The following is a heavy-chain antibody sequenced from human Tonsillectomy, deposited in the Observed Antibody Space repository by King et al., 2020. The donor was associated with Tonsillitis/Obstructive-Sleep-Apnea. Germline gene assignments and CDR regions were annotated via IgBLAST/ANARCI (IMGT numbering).Heavy chain of an antibody. Sequence: VQLQQSGPGLVKPSQTLSLTCAISGDSVSSNSAAWNWIRQSPSRGLEWLGRTYYRSKWYNDYAVSVKSRLTINPDTSKNHFFLHLSSVTPEDTAVYYCISSNWNPFGYYYGMDVWGQGTTVTVSS. CDR3: ISSNWNPFGYYYGMDV. V-gene: IGHV6-1*01. D-gene: IGHD1-20*01. J-gene: IGHJ6*02. CDR1: GDSVSSNSAA. CDR2: TYYRSKWYN.